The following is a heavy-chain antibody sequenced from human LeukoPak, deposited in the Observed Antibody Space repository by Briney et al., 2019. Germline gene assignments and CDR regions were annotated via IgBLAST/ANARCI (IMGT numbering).Heavy chain of an antibody. Sequence: GASVKVSCKTSGYAFINYAINWVRQAPGQGLEWMGWINTNTGNPTYAQGFTGRFVFSLDTSVSTTYLQISSLETEDTAIYHCARSNNDGDYLGVGFDYWGQGALVTVSS. V-gene: IGHV7-4-1*02. CDR1: GYAFINYA. CDR2: INTNTGNP. J-gene: IGHJ4*02. D-gene: IGHD4-17*01. CDR3: ARSNNDGDYLGVGFDY.